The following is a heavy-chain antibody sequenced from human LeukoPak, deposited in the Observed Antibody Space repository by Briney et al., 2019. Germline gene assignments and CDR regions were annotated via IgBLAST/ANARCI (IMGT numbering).Heavy chain of an antibody. J-gene: IGHJ6*03. D-gene: IGHD3-16*02. Sequence: SETLSLTCAVYGGSFSGYYWSWIRQPPGKGLEWIGEINHSGSTNYNPSLKSRVTISVDTSKNQFSLKLSSVTAADTAVYYCARHGFDRRDYVWGSYRSYYYYYMDVWGKGTTVTISS. CDR3: ARHGFDRRDYVWGSYRSYYYYYMDV. CDR2: INHSGST. CDR1: GGSFSGYY. V-gene: IGHV4-34*01.